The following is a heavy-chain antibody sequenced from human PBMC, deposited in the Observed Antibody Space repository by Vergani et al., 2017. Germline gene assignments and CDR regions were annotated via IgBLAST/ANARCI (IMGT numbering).Heavy chain of an antibody. J-gene: IGHJ6*02. Sequence: QVQLQESGPGLVKPSETLSLPCTVSGGSISSYYWSWIRQPPGKGLEWSGYIYYSVSTNYNPSLKSRVTISVDTSKNQFSLKLISVTAADTAVDYCARSEGYSYGYKYYYYGMDVWGQGTTVTVSS. V-gene: IGHV4-59*01. D-gene: IGHD5-18*01. CDR3: ARSEGYSYGYKYYYYGMDV. CDR2: IYYSVST. CDR1: GGSISSYY.